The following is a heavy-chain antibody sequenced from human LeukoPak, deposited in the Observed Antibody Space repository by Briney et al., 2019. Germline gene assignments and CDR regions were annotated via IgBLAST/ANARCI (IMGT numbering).Heavy chain of an antibody. CDR2: INHSGST. V-gene: IGHV4-34*01. D-gene: IGHD3-3*01. CDR3: ARGCITIFGVVIITNNWFDP. J-gene: IGHJ5*02. CDR1: GGSFSGYY. Sequence: SETLSLTCAVYGGSFSGYYWSWIRQPPGKGLEWSGEINHSGSTNYNPSLKSRVTISVDTSKNQFSLELSSVTAADTAVYYCARGCITIFGVVIITNNWFDPWGQGTLVTVSS.